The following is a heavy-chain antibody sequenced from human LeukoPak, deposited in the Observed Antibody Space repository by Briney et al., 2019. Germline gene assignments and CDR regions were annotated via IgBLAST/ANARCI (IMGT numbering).Heavy chain of an antibody. CDR3: ARDHGSNVVWPVGWFDP. V-gene: IGHV1-2*04. CDR2: INPSSGGT. Sequence: EASVKVSCKASGYTFTGYYMHWVRQAPGQGLEWMGWINPSSGGTNYAQKFQGWVTMTRDTSISTAYMELSRLRSDDTAVYYCARDHGSNVVWPVGWFDPWGQGTLVTVSS. D-gene: IGHD2-8*01. CDR1: GYTFTGYY. J-gene: IGHJ5*02.